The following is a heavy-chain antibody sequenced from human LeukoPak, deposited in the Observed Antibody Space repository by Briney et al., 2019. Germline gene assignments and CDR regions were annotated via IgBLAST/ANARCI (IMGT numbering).Heavy chain of an antibody. CDR1: GYTFTSYY. CDR3: ATNPMLAGDSSVADY. J-gene: IGHJ4*02. Sequence: ASVKVSCKASGYTFTSYYMHWVRQAPGKGLEWMGGFDPEDGETIYAQKFQGRVTMTEDTSTDTAYMELSSLRSEDTAVYYCATNPMLAGDSSVADYWGQGTLVTVSS. V-gene: IGHV1-24*01. D-gene: IGHD3-10*01. CDR2: FDPEDGET.